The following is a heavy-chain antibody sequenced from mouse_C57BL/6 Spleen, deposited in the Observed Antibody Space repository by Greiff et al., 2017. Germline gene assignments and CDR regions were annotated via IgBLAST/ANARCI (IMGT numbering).Heavy chain of an antibody. D-gene: IGHD1-1*01. CDR1: GFTFTSYW. CDR3: ARRAVLPRYFDV. CDR2: INPSNGGT. V-gene: IGHV1-53*01. J-gene: IGHJ1*03. Sequence: QVQLQQSGTELVKPGASVKLSCKASGFTFTSYWMSWVKQRPGQGLEWIGNINPSNGGTNYNEKFKSKATLTVDKSSSTAYMQLSSLTSEDSAVYYWARRAVLPRYFDVWSTGTTVTVSS.